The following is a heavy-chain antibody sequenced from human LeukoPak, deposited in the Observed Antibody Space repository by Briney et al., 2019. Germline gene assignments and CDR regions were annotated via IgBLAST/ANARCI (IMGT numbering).Heavy chain of an antibody. CDR1: GFTFSSYS. CDR2: ISSSSSYI. V-gene: IGHV3-21*01. D-gene: IGHD1-26*01. CDR3: AREIVGATSPYYFDY. J-gene: IGHJ4*02. Sequence: GGSLRLSCAASGFTFSSYSMNWVRQAPGKGLEWVSSISSSSSYIYYADSVKGRFTISRDNAKNSLYLQMNSLRAEDTAVYYCAREIVGATSPYYFDYWGQGTLVTVSS.